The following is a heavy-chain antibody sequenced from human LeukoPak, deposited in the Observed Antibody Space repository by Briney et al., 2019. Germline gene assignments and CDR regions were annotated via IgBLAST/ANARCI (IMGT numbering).Heavy chain of an antibody. CDR2: IYYSGSA. J-gene: IGHJ4*02. D-gene: IGHD1-1*01. Sequence: SETLSLTCTVSGYSISSGYYWSWIRQSPGKGLQWIGYIYYSGSAKYNPYLKSRVTISIDTSKNQFSLKLNSVTAADTAVYYCASWNYYFDSWGQGTLVTVSS. CDR3: ASWNYYFDS. CDR1: GYSISSGYY. V-gene: IGHV4-61*01.